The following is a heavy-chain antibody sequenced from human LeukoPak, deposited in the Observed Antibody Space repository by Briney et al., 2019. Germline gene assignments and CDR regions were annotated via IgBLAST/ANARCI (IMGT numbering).Heavy chain of an antibody. D-gene: IGHD6-6*01. CDR3: ARENWRSKSIDFDS. Sequence: PSQTLSLICTVSGGSINSFYWTWIRQPAGKGLEWIGRIYSSGSTNFNPSLKSRVTMTVDTSKNQFSLRLSSVTAADTAAYFCARENWRSKSIDFDSWGQGTLVTVSS. CDR2: IYSSGST. J-gene: IGHJ4*02. CDR1: GGSINSFY. V-gene: IGHV4-4*07.